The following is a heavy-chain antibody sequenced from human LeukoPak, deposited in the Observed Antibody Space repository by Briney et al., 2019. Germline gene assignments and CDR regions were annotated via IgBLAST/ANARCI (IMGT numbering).Heavy chain of an antibody. J-gene: IGHJ4*02. CDR1: GGSISSSSYY. Sequence: SETLTLTCTVSGGSISSSSYYWGWIRQPPGKGLEWIGSIYYSGSTYYNPSLKSRATISVDTSKNQFSLKLSSVTAADTAVYYRARGRATPDPYYFDYWGQGTLVTVSS. D-gene: IGHD1-26*01. CDR2: IYYSGST. V-gene: IGHV4-39*07. CDR3: ARGRATPDPYYFDY.